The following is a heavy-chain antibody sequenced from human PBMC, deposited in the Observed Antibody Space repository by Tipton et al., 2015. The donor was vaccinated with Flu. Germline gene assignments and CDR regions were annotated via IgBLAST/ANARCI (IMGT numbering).Heavy chain of an antibody. J-gene: IGHJ6*02. D-gene: IGHD3-10*01. CDR2: ISAYTGNT. Sequence: QSGAEVKKPGASVKVSCKASGYTFNTYTISWVRQAPGQGLEWMGWISAYTGNTNYARRFQDRVTLTTDTSTSTAYMELRSLRSDDTAIYYCVRYYHGSGSSDNPHYYYYGFDVWGQGTTVTVSS. V-gene: IGHV1-18*01. CDR3: VRYYHGSGSSDNPHYYYYGFDV. CDR1: GYTFNTYT.